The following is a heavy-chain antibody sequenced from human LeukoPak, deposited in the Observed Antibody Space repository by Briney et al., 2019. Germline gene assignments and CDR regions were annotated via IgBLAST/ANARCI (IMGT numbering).Heavy chain of an antibody. Sequence: GGSLRLSCAASGFTFSHAWMSWVRQAPGKGLEWVGRIKSKTDGGTTDYAAPVKGRFTISRDDSKNTLYLQMNSLKTEDTAVYYCTTYVGTMVRGVITNTHNWGQGTLVTVSS. CDR3: TTYVGTMVRGVITNTHN. V-gene: IGHV3-15*01. J-gene: IGHJ4*02. D-gene: IGHD3-10*01. CDR1: GFTFSHAW. CDR2: IKSKTDGGTT.